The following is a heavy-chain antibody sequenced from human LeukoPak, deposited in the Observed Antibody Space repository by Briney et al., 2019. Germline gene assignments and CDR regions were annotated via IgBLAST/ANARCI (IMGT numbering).Heavy chain of an antibody. D-gene: IGHD7-27*01. CDR3: ARVPGDDYYFDY. CDR1: GYTFTGYY. CDR2: INPNSGGT. V-gene: IGHV1-2*02. J-gene: IGHJ4*02. Sequence: ASVNVSCKASGYTFTGYYMHWVRQAPGQGLEWMGWINPNSGGTNYAQKFQGRVTMTRDTSISTAYMELSRLRSDDTAAYYCARVPGDDYYFDYWGQGTLVTVSS.